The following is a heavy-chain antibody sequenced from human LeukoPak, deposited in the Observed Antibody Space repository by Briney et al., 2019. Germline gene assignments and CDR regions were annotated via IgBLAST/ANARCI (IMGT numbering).Heavy chain of an antibody. CDR2: ISAYNGNT. V-gene: IGHV1-18*01. D-gene: IGHD1-14*01. J-gene: IGHJ4*02. CDR1: GGTFSSYA. Sequence: ATVKVSCKASGGTFSSYAISWVRQAPGQGREWMGWISAYNGNTNYAQKLQGRVTMTTDTSTSTAYMELRSLRSDDTAVYYCARGPEAGDYWGQGTLVTVSS. CDR3: ARGPEAGDY.